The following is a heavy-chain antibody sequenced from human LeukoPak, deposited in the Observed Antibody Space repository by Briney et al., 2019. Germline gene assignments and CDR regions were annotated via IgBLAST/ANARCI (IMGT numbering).Heavy chain of an antibody. Sequence: PGGSLRLSCAASGFTFSRYLMTSVRQAPGKGLEWVAVIWSDSTNKYYADSVRGRFTISRDNSTSTLYLQMSSLRAEDTAMYYCARDRLTTVTAFHFDYWGQGTLVTVSS. D-gene: IGHD4-17*01. CDR1: GFTFSRYL. V-gene: IGHV3-33*08. CDR3: ARDRLTTVTAFHFDY. J-gene: IGHJ4*02. CDR2: IWSDSTNK.